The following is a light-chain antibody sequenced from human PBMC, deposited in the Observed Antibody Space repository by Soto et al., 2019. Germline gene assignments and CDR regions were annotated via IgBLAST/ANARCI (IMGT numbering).Light chain of an antibody. CDR2: AAS. CDR3: QQCFSIPPT. J-gene: IGKJ1*01. CDR1: HSIDNY. V-gene: IGKV1-39*01. Sequence: DIQMTQSPSSLSASVGDRITITCRASHSIDNYLSWYQLKPGKAPRLLIYAASNLQRGVPSRFTGSGSGTDFTLTINNLQPDDFAVYYCQQCFSIPPTFGHGTEVETK.